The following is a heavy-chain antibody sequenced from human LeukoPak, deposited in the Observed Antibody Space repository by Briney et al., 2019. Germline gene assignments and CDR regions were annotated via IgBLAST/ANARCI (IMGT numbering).Heavy chain of an antibody. V-gene: IGHV3-43*02. J-gene: IGHJ6*02. Sequence: PGGSLRLSCAASGFTFDDYAMHWVRQAPGKGLEWVSLISGGGGSTYYADSVKGRFTISRDNSKNSLYLQMNSLRTEDTALYYCAKELPAAMVYYYYGMDVWGQGTTVTVSS. D-gene: IGHD2-2*01. CDR3: AKELPAAMVYYYYGMDV. CDR1: GFTFDDYA. CDR2: ISGGGGST.